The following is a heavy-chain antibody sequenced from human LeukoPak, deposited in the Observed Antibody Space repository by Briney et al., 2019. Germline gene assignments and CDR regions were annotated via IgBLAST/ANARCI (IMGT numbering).Heavy chain of an antibody. CDR1: GFTFGDYY. V-gene: IGHV3-11*06. D-gene: IGHD1-26*01. J-gene: IGHJ4*02. CDR2: ISSSSSYT. Sequence: GGSLRLSCAASGFTFGDYYMSWIRQAPGKGLEWVSYISSSSSYTNYADSVKGRFTISRDNAKNSLYLQMNSLIAEDTAVYYCARDLTATSGSYYDYWGQGTLVTVSS. CDR3: ARDLTATSGSYYDY.